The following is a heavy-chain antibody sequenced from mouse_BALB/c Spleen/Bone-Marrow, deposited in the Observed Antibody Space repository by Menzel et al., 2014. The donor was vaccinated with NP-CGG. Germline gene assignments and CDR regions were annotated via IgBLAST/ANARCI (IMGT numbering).Heavy chain of an antibody. Sequence: DVMLVESGGGLVKPGGSLKLSCAASGFTFSSYGMSWVRQTPDKRLEWVATISSGGSYTYYPDSVKGRFTISRDNAKNTLYLQMSSLKSEDTAMYYCARHDYDEENFDYWGQGTTLTVSS. CDR2: ISSGGSYT. J-gene: IGHJ2*01. CDR3: ARHDYDEENFDY. D-gene: IGHD2-4*01. V-gene: IGHV5-6*03. CDR1: GFTFSSYG.